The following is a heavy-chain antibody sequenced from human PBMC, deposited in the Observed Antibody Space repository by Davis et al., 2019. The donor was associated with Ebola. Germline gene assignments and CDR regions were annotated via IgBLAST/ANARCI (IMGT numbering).Heavy chain of an antibody. Sequence: GESLKISRAASGFTFSGSSMNWVRRAPGKGLEWVSHISGGTGTIEYADSVKGRFTMSRDNAKNSLYLQMNSLRDEDTAVYYCARGRDYAFDIWGQGTMVTVSS. CDR1: GFTFSGSS. CDR3: ARGRDYAFDI. D-gene: IGHD2-21*02. V-gene: IGHV3-48*02. CDR2: ISGGTGTI. J-gene: IGHJ3*02.